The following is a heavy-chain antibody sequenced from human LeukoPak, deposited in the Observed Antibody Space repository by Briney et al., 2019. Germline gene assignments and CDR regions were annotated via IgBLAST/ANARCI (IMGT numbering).Heavy chain of an antibody. D-gene: IGHD4-17*01. J-gene: IGHJ6*02. CDR1: GGTFSSYA. V-gene: IGHV1-69*13. CDR3: ARESVPLYGMDV. Sequence: SVKVSCKVSGGTFSSYAISWVRQAPGQGLEWMGGIIPIFGTANYAQKFQGRVTITADESTSTAYMELSSLRSEDTAVYYCARESVPLYGMDVWGQGTTVTVSS. CDR2: IIPIFGTA.